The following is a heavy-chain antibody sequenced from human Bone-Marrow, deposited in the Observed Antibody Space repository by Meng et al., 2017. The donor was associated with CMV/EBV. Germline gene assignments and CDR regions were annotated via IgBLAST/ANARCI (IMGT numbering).Heavy chain of an antibody. V-gene: IGHV3-53*01. D-gene: IGHD1-26*01. CDR1: GFTVSSNY. Sequence: WETLSLTCAASGFTVSSNYMSWVRQAPGKGLEWVSVIYSGGSTYYADSVKGRFTISRDNSKNTLYLQMNSLRAEDTAVYYCARDRSGSYYFDYWGQGTLVTVSS. CDR2: IYSGGST. CDR3: ARDRSGSYYFDY. J-gene: IGHJ4*02.